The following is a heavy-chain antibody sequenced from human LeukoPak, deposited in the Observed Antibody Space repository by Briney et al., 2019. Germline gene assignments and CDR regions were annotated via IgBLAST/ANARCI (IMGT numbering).Heavy chain of an antibody. Sequence: WVRQAPGKGLEWVAVISYDGSNKYYADSVKGRFTISRDNSKNTLYLQMNSLRAEDTAVYYCARDFAPRITMVRGNYFDYWGQGTLVTVSS. CDR3: ARDFAPRITMVRGNYFDY. J-gene: IGHJ4*02. CDR2: ISYDGSNK. V-gene: IGHV3-30*04. D-gene: IGHD3-10*01.